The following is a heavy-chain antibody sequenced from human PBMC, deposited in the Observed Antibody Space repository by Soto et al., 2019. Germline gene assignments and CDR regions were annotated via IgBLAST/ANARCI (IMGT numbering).Heavy chain of an antibody. V-gene: IGHV3-30*18. Sequence: PGGSPRLSCAASGFTVTNYGMHWVRQAPGQGLEWVAVISYDGNKIYYVDSVKGRFTISRDISKNTLYLQMNSLRAEDTGVYYCAKVGDVYNSFFDFWGQGVLVTVSS. CDR2: ISYDGNKI. CDR3: AKVGDVYNSFFDF. CDR1: GFTVTNYG. D-gene: IGHD1-1*01. J-gene: IGHJ4*02.